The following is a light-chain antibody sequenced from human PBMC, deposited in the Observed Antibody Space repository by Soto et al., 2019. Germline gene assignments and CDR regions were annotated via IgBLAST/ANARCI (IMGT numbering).Light chain of an antibody. CDR1: SGHSHYA. CDR2: VDTAGSH. V-gene: IGLV4-69*01. Sequence: QSVLTQPPSASASLGASVKLTCTVDSGHSHYAIAWYQLRPQKGPRYLMKVDTAGSHFRGDGIPDRFSGSSSGSECYLTISSLQSDDEADYYCQTWGAAIRVFGGGTKLTVL. CDR3: QTWGAAIRV. J-gene: IGLJ3*02.